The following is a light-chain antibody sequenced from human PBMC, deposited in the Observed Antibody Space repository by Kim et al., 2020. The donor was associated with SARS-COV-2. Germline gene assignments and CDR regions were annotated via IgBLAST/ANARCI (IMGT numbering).Light chain of an antibody. CDR3: QTWGSGILV. Sequence: ASGNLTGTLSSGHSTYAIAWHQQQTEKGPRYLMKLNSDGSHTTGDGIPDRFSGSSSGAERFLTISSLQSDDEADYYCQTWGSGILVFGGGTQLTVL. V-gene: IGLV4-69*01. J-gene: IGLJ2*01. CDR1: SGHSTYA. CDR2: LNSDGSH.